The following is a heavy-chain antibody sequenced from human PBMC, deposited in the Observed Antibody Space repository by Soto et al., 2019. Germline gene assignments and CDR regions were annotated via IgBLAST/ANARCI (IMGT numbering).Heavy chain of an antibody. Sequence: SETLSLTCAVSGGSISSSNWWSWVRQPPGKGLEWIGEIYHSGSTNYNPSLKSRVTISVDKSKNQFSLKLSSVTAADTAVYHCARVPDIVVVVAAKSPPGCMDVCGQGTTVAVSS. CDR1: GGSISSSNW. V-gene: IGHV4-4*02. CDR2: IYHSGST. D-gene: IGHD2-15*01. CDR3: ARVPDIVVVVAAKSPPGCMDV. J-gene: IGHJ6*02.